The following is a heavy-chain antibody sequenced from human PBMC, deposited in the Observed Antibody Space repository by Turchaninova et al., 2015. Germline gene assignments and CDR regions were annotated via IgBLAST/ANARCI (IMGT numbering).Heavy chain of an antibody. J-gene: IGHJ3*02. V-gene: IGHV4-59*08. D-gene: IGHD2-2*01. CDR3: ARFGCISTSCPKGNAFDI. CDR2: VYYTGST. Sequence: QVQLQESGPGLVKPSETLSLICTVSGGSISTYYWSWIRQPPGKGLEWIGYVYYTGSTNYNPSLKSRVTISVDTSKNQFSLKLSSVTAADAAVYYCARFGCISTSCPKGNAFDIWGQGTLVTVSS. CDR1: GGSISTYY.